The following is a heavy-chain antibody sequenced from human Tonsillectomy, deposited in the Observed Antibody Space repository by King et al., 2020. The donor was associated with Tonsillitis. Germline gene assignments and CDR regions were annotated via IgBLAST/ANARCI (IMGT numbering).Heavy chain of an antibody. CDR2: ISSSSIYI. Sequence: VQLVESGGGLVKPGGSRRLSCAASGFTFSSYNMYWVRQAPGKGLEWVSSISSSSIYIYYADSVKGRFTISRDNAKNSLYLQMNSLRAENSAVCYCARDRSSGWPDAFDIWGQGTMVTVSS. J-gene: IGHJ3*02. CDR1: GFTFSSYN. V-gene: IGHV3-21*01. D-gene: IGHD6-19*01. CDR3: ARDRSSGWPDAFDI.